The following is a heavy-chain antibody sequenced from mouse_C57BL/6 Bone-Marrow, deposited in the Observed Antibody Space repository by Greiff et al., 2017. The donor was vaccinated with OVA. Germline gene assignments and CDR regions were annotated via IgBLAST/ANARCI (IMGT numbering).Heavy chain of an antibody. V-gene: IGHV14-4*01. J-gene: IGHJ2*01. D-gene: IGHD3-2*02. CDR2: IDPENGDT. CDR1: GFNIKDDY. CDR3: TTGSSGYGY. Sequence: VQLQQSGAELVRPGASVKLSCTASGFNIKDDYMHWVKQRPEQGLEWIGWIDPENGDTEYASKFQGKATITADTSSNTAYLQLSSLTSEDTAGYYCTTGSSGYGYWGQGTTLTVSS.